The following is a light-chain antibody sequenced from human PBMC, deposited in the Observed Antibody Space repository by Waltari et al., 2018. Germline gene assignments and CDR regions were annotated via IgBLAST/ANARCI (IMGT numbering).Light chain of an antibody. CDR1: KSVDSY. V-gene: IGKV3-11*01. Sequence: EIVLTQSPATLSLSPGERATLSCRASKSVDSYLAWYQQKPDQAPRLLIYDASNRTTGIPDSFSGSGSGTDFTFTISSIETEDFAVYYCQQRSNWPPITFGQGTRLEIK. CDR2: DAS. J-gene: IGKJ5*01. CDR3: QQRSNWPPIT.